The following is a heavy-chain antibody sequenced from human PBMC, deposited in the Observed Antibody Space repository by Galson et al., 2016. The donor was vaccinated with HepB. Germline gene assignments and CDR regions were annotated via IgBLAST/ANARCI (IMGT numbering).Heavy chain of an antibody. Sequence: SLRLSCAASGFSIRSYGMHWVRQAPGKGLEWVATISYDGSNKYYADSVKGRFTISRDNSKNTLYMQMNSLRVEDTAVYYCAQSAGGYWGQGTLVTVSS. CDR1: GFSIRSYG. CDR3: AQSAGGY. CDR2: ISYDGSNK. J-gene: IGHJ4*02. V-gene: IGHV3-30*04.